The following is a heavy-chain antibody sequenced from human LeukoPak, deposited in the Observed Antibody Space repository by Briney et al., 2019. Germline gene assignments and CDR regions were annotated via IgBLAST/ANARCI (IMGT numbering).Heavy chain of an antibody. CDR1: GYTFTSYD. J-gene: IGHJ4*02. D-gene: IGHD3-10*01. Sequence: ASVKVSCKASGYTFTSYDINWVRQATGQGLEWMGWMNPNSGNTGYAQKFQGRVTMTRNTSISTAYMELSSLRSEDTAVYYCAKEKYYYGSGSYLLSPFDYWGQGTLVTVSS. CDR2: MNPNSGNT. CDR3: AKEKYYYGSGSYLLSPFDY. V-gene: IGHV1-8*01.